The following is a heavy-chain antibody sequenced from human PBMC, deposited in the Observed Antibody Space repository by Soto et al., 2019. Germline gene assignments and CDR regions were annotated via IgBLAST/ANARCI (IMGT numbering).Heavy chain of an antibody. J-gene: IGHJ6*02. D-gene: IGHD3-22*01. CDR2: ISGSGGST. V-gene: IGHV3-23*01. CDR1: GFTFSNSG. CDR3: AKVYYESSAYYAIINYGMDV. Sequence: GGSLRLSCAASGFTFSNSGMSWVRQAPAKGLEWVSAISGSGGSTYFADSVKGRFTISRDNSRNTLYLQMNSLRAEDTAVYYCAKVYYESSAYYAIINYGMDVWGQGTSVTVSS.